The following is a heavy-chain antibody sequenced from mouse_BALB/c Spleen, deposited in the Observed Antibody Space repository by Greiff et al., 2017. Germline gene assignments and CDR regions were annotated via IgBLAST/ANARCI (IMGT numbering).Heavy chain of an antibody. D-gene: IGHD2-14*01. CDR3: ARDRYDGYFDV. Sequence: QVQLQQPGAELVKPGASVKLSCKASGYTFTSYWMHWVKQRPGQGLEWIGEINPSNGRTNYNEKFKSKATLTVDKSSSTAYMQLSSLTSEDSAVYFCARDRYDGYFDVWGAGTTVTVSS. V-gene: IGHV1S81*02. J-gene: IGHJ1*01. CDR2: INPSNGRT. CDR1: GYTFTSYW.